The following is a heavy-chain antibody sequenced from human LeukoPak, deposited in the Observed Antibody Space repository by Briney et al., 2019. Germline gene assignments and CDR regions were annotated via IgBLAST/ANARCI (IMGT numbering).Heavy chain of an antibody. CDR3: ARGTTITTNYYYGMDV. Sequence: SVKVSCKASVGTFSSYTLTWVRQAPGQGLEWMGRIIPILGIPNYAQKFQGRVTITADKSTSTAYMDLSSLGSEDTAVYYCARGTTITTNYYYGMDVWGQGTTVTVSS. J-gene: IGHJ6*02. CDR1: VGTFSSYT. D-gene: IGHD4-11*01. CDR2: IIPILGIP. V-gene: IGHV1-69*02.